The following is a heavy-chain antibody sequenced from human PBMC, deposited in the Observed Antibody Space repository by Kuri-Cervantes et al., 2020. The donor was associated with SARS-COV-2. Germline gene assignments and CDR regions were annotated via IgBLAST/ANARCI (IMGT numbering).Heavy chain of an antibody. CDR1: GGSISSGDCY. CDR3: ARELPQDAFDI. V-gene: IGHV4-30-4*08. J-gene: IGHJ3*02. CDR2: IYYSGST. D-gene: IGHD4-23*01. Sequence: SETLSLTCTVSGGSISSGDCYWSWIRQPPGKGLEWIGYIYYSGSTYYNPSLKSRVTISVDTSKNQFSLKLSSVTAADTAVYYCARELPQDAFDIWGQGTMVTVSS.